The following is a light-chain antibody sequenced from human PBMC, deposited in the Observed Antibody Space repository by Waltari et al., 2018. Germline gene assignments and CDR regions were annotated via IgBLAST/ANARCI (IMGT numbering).Light chain of an antibody. CDR3: SSYTSSGVV. CDR2: DVY. V-gene: IGLV2-14*01. Sequence: QSALTQPDSVSGSPGQALIISCTGTGSDVGGYDYVSWYQQYPGKAPRLIMYDVYNRPSGVSNRFSGSKSDNTASLTISGLQAEDESVYYCSSYTSSGVVFGGGTKLTVL. CDR1: GSDVGGYDY. J-gene: IGLJ2*01.